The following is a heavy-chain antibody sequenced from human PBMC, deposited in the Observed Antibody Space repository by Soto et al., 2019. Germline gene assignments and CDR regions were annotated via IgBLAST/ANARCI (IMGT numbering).Heavy chain of an antibody. V-gene: IGHV3-30*18. CDR2: ISYDGSNK. J-gene: IGHJ4*02. CDR1: GFTFSSYG. D-gene: IGHD2-2*01. Sequence: QVQLVESGGGVVQPGRSLRLSCAASGFTFSSYGMHWVRQAPGKGLEWVSVISYDGSNKYYADSVKGRFTISRDNSKNTLYLQMNSLRAEDTAVYYCAKEKYCSSTSCRPHLDYWGQGTLVTVSS. CDR3: AKEKYCSSTSCRPHLDY.